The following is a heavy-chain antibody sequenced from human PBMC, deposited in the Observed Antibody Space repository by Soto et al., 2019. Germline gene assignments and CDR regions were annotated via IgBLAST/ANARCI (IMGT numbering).Heavy chain of an antibody. Sequence: PSETLSLTCTVSGASISSYYWSWIRQPPGKGLEWIGYIYYSGSTYYNPSLKSRVTISVDTSKNQFSLKLSSVTAADTAVYYCARPKDGYNGFDYWGQGTLVTVSS. CDR3: ARPKDGYNGFDY. CDR2: IYYSGST. J-gene: IGHJ4*02. V-gene: IGHV4-59*04. CDR1: GASISSYY. D-gene: IGHD5-12*01.